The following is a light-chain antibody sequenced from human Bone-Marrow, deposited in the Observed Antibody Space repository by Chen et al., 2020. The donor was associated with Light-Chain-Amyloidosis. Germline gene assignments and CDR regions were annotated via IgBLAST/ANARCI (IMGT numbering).Light chain of an antibody. J-gene: IGLJ2*01. CDR3: SSYTTTSAPLI. CDR2: DVT. Sequence: QSALTQPASVSGSPGQSITISCTGTSSDLGGYNYVFWYQQHPGRAPKLMIYDVTNRPSGVSNRFSGSKSGNTASLTISGLQAEDEADYYCSSYTTTSAPLIFGGGTKLTVL. CDR1: SSDLGGYNY. V-gene: IGLV2-14*03.